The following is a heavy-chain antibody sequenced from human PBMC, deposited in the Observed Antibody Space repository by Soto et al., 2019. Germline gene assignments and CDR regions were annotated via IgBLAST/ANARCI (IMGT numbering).Heavy chain of an antibody. D-gene: IGHD5-12*01. CDR1: GGSFSSFG. Sequence: SGKVSCKASGGSFSSFGISWVRQAPGQGLEWMGGIIPVFGRPNYAQRFRGRLTITADESTNTVYLELIDLRSEDTAVYYCAREGSGYNLWGQGTPVTVSS. V-gene: IGHV1-69*13. CDR3: AREGSGYNL. CDR2: IIPVFGRP. J-gene: IGHJ4*02.